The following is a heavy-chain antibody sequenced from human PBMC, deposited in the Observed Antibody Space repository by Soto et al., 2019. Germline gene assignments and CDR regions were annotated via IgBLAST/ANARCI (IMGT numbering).Heavy chain of an antibody. CDR2: ISAYNGNT. CDR1: GFTFTSYA. J-gene: IGHJ4*02. CDR3: ARVFTGWPPDGVDS. D-gene: IGHD3-16*01. V-gene: IGHV1-18*01. Sequence: QVHLLQSGAEVKMPGASVKVSCKASGFTFTSYAFTWVRQAPVQGLEWMGWISAYNGNTNYARNFRGRVTMTTDSSTSTVYMELGSLTSDDTAVYFCARVFTGWPPDGVDSWGKGTLVSVSA.